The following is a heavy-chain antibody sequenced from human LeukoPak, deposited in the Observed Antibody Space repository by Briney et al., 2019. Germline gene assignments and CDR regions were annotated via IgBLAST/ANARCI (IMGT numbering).Heavy chain of an antibody. CDR2: IYYSGST. CDR1: GGSISSYY. V-gene: IGHV4-59*12. CDR3: ARDLIVPDAMTGSGSYSTDY. D-gene: IGHD3-10*01. J-gene: IGHJ4*02. Sequence: SETLSLTCTVSGGSISSYYWSWIRQPPGKGLEWIGYIYYSGSTNHNPSLKSRVTISVDTSKNQFSLKLSSVTAADTAVYYCARDLIVPDAMTGSGSYSTDYWGQGTLATVSS.